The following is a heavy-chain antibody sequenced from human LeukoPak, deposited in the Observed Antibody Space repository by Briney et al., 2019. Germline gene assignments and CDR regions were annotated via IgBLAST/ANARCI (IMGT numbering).Heavy chain of an antibody. V-gene: IGHV4-4*02. J-gene: IGHJ4*02. D-gene: IGHD3/OR15-3a*01. CDR2: INHSGST. CDR3: ARHFGT. CDR1: SGSISSSTW. Sequence: SGTLSLTCAVSSGSISSSTWWSWVRQPPGKGLEWIGEINHSGSTHYTPSLKSRVTISVDTSDNKFSLKLRSVTAADTAVYYCARHFGTWGQGTLVTVSS.